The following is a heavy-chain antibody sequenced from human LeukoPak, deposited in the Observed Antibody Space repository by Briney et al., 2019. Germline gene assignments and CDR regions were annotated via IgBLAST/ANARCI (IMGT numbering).Heavy chain of an antibody. J-gene: IGHJ4*02. Sequence: SETLSLTCTVSGGSISSSSYYWGWIRQPPGKGLEWIGSIYYSGSTYYNPSLKSRVTISVDTSKNQFSLKLSSVTAADTAVYYCARALISSYCSSTSCLSAGFDYWGQGTLVTVSS. CDR1: GGSISSSSYY. CDR2: IYYSGST. CDR3: ARALISSYCSSTSCLSAGFDY. D-gene: IGHD2-2*01. V-gene: IGHV4-39*01.